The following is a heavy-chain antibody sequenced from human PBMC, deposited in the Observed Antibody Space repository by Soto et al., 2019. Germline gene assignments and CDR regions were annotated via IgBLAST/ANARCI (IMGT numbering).Heavy chain of an antibody. CDR2: MSHSGST. V-gene: IGHV4-39*01. CDR3: ARHMDYNILTGYFD. CDR1: GGSTSSSIHY. Sequence: QLQLQESGPALVRPSETLSLNCVVSGGSTSSSIHYWGWIRQPPGKGLEWIGSMSHSGSTHYNPSLKXRVNISADXXXXXXXXXXXXXXXXXXXXXXCARHMDYNILTGYFDWGQGTLVTVSS. J-gene: IGHJ4*02. D-gene: IGHD3-9*01.